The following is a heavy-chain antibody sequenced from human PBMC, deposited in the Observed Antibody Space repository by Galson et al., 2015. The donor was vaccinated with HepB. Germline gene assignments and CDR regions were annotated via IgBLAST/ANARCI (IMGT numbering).Heavy chain of an antibody. Sequence: SLRLSCAASGFTFNNYAMNWVRQAPGKGLERVSAISGSSGSTYYADSVKDRVTISRDNSGNALYLQMTNLRPEDTAVYYCAKSIRSTWRPGYYCYAMDVWGQGTTVTVSS. D-gene: IGHD1-1*01. J-gene: IGHJ6*02. V-gene: IGHV3-23*01. CDR3: AKSIRSTWRPGYYCYAMDV. CDR2: ISGSSGST. CDR1: GFTFNNYA.